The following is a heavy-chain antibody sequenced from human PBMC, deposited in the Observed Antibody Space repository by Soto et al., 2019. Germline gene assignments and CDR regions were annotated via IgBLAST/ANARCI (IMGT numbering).Heavy chain of an antibody. CDR2: TYYRSKWYN. CDR1: GDSVSSNSAA. Sequence: SQTLSLTCXISGDSVSSNSAAWNWFWQSPSRGLEWLGRTYYRSKWYNDYAVSVKSRITINPDTSKNQFALQLNSVTPEYTAVYYCAREGHYYDSSGYLVWGQGTTVTVSS. J-gene: IGHJ6*02. V-gene: IGHV6-1*01. CDR3: AREGHYYDSSGYLV. D-gene: IGHD3-22*01.